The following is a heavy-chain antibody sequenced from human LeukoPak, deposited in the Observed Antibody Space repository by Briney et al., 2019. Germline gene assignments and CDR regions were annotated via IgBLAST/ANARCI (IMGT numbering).Heavy chain of an antibody. Sequence: GASVKVSCKASGYTFTSYGISWVRQAPGQGLEWMGWISAYNGNTNYAQKLQGRVTMTTDTSTSTAYMELRSLRSDDTAVYYCAREYSSSWYGDYFDYWGQGTLVTVSS. CDR2: ISAYNGNT. D-gene: IGHD6-13*01. CDR1: GYTFTSYG. CDR3: AREYSSSWYGDYFDY. J-gene: IGHJ4*02. V-gene: IGHV1-18*01.